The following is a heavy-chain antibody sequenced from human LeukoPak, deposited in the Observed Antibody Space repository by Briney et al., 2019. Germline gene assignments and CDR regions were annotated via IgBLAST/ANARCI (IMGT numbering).Heavy chain of an antibody. CDR3: ARVKFHRAFDI. CDR2: IYYSGST. V-gene: IGHV4-38-2*02. Sequence: SETLSLTCTVSGYSISSSYYWGWIRQPPGKGLEWIGSIYYSGSTYYNPSLKSRVTISVDTSKNQFSLKLSSVTAADTAVYYCARVKFHRAFDIWGQGTMVTVSS. J-gene: IGHJ3*02. CDR1: GYSISSSYY. D-gene: IGHD1-14*01.